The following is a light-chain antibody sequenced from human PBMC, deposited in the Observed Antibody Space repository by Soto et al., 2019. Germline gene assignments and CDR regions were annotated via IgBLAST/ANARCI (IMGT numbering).Light chain of an antibody. CDR3: CSYTTSNTRQIV. CDR1: SSDVGGYNY. CDR2: DVS. V-gene: IGLV2-14*03. J-gene: IGLJ1*01. Sequence: HSVLKKPASGKSVDGRGITISCTSTSSDVGGYNYVSWYQHHPGKAPKLMIYDVSNRPSGVSNRFSGSKSGNTASLTISGLQPEDEADYYCCSYTTSNTRQIVFGTGTKVTVL.